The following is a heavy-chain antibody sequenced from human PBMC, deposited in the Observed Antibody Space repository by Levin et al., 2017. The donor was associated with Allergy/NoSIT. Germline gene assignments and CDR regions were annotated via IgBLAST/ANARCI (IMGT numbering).Heavy chain of an antibody. CDR3: ARAYTGSPTRPMDV. V-gene: IGHV4-4*07. J-gene: IGHJ6*02. D-gene: IGHD1-26*01. CDR1: GGSISSYY. CDR2: IYTSGST. Sequence: SQTLSLTCTVSGGSISSYYWSWIRQPAGKGLEWIGRIYTSGSTYYNPSLKSRVTMSLDMSKNQFSLKLSSVTAADTAVYYCARAYTGSPTRPMDVWGQGTTVTVSS.